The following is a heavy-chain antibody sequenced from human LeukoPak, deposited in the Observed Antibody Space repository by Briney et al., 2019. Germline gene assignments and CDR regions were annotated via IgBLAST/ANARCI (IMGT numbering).Heavy chain of an antibody. CDR3: ARDQCSTTTCYRDDYYYYYMDV. CDR2: ISHDGSNE. CDR1: GFTFSNYG. Sequence: GRSLRLSCSVSGFTFSNYGIHWVRQAPGKGLEWVAVISHDGSNENYAASVKGRFTISRDNSKSTVHLQMSSLRAEDTAVYYCARDQCSTTTCYRDDYYYYYMDVWGKGTTVTVSS. J-gene: IGHJ6*03. V-gene: IGHV3-30*15. D-gene: IGHD2-2*02.